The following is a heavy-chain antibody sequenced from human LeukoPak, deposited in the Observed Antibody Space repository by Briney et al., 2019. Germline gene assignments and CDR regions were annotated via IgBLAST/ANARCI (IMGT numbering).Heavy chain of an antibody. D-gene: IGHD3-10*01. Sequence: PSETLSLTCAVYGGSFSGYYWSWIRQPPGKGLEWIGEINHSGSTNYNPSLKSRVTISVDTSKNQFSLKLSSVTAADTAVYYCARQKINNRLLWFGELLRPFDYWGQGTLVTVSS. V-gene: IGHV4-34*01. J-gene: IGHJ4*02. CDR1: GGSFSGYY. CDR3: ARQKINNRLLWFGELLRPFDY. CDR2: INHSGST.